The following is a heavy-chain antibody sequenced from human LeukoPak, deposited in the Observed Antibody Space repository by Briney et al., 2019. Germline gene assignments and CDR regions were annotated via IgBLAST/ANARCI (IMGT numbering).Heavy chain of an antibody. CDR3: ARRDYYGSGSYWGAFDY. D-gene: IGHD3-10*01. J-gene: IGHJ4*02. CDR1: GYAFTNYW. Sequence: GESLKISCKGSGYAFTNYWIGWVRQMPGKGLEWMGVVYPGDSDSDTKYSPSFQGQVTISADKSITTAYLHWSSLKASDTAIYYCARRDYYGSGSYWGAFDYWGQGTLVTVSS. V-gene: IGHV5-51*01. CDR2: VYPGDSDSDT.